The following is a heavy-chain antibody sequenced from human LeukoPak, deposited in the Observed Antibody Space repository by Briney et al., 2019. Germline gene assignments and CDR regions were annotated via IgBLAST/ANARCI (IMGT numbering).Heavy chain of an antibody. D-gene: IGHD4-17*01. V-gene: IGHV4-34*01. J-gene: IGHJ5*02. Sequence: SETLSLTCAVYGGSFSGYYWSWIRQAPGKGLEWIGEINHSGSTNYNPSLKSRVTISVDTSKNQFSLKLSSVTAADTAVYYCARDGDYVWFDPWGRGTLVTVSS. CDR2: INHSGST. CDR3: ARDGDYVWFDP. CDR1: GGSFSGYY.